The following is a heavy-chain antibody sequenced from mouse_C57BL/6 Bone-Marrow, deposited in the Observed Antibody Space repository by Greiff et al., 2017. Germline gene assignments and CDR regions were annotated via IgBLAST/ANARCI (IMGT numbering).Heavy chain of an antibody. V-gene: IGHV3-5*01. CDR3: ARDNGSSYLYYFDY. J-gene: IGHJ2*01. CDR1: GISITTGNYR. Sequence: EVMLVESGPGLVKPSQTVFLTCTVTGISITTGNYRWSWIRQFPGNKLEWIGYIYYSGTITYNPSLTSRTTITRDTTKNQFFLEMNALTAEDTATYYCARDNGSSYLYYFDYWGQGTTLTVSS. CDR2: IYYSGTI. D-gene: IGHD1-1*01.